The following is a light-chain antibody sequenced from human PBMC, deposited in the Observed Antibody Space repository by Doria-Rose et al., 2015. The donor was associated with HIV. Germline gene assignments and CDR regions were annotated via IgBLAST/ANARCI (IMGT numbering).Light chain of an antibody. CDR2: WAS. Sequence: DIRVTQSPESLGMSLGERATLNCKSNQSLLYTSKNYLAWYQQKPVQPPKLLIYWASTRQSVVPARFSGSGSGTDFTLTISSLEAEDVAVYHCQQYYDTPSFGPGTTVDIK. CDR3: QQYYDTPS. V-gene: IGKV4-1*01. J-gene: IGKJ3*01. CDR1: QSLLYTSKNY.